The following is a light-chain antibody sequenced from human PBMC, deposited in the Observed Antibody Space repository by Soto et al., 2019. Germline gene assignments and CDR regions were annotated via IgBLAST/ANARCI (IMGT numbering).Light chain of an antibody. Sequence: VLTQSPATLALSPGERATLSCRASQSVTKYLAWYQQTPGQALRLVMYDVSKRATGITDRLSGSGSGTDFTLTISSLEPEDFAVYYCHQRSNWPLTFGGGTKLEI. CDR2: DVS. CDR1: QSVTKY. V-gene: IGKV3-11*01. CDR3: HQRSNWPLT. J-gene: IGKJ4*01.